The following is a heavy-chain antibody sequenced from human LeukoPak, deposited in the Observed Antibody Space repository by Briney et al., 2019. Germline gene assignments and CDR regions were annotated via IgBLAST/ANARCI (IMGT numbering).Heavy chain of an antibody. CDR1: GYTFTSYG. D-gene: IGHD6-19*01. V-gene: IGHV1-18*01. Sequence: GASVKVSCKASGYTFTSYGISWVRQAPGQGLEWIGWISAYNGNTNYAQKLQGRVTMTTDTSTSTAYMELSSLRSEDTAVYYCAAHHPEDSSGWDNYYYGMDVWGQGTTVTVSS. CDR3: AAHHPEDSSGWDNYYYGMDV. CDR2: ISAYNGNT. J-gene: IGHJ6*02.